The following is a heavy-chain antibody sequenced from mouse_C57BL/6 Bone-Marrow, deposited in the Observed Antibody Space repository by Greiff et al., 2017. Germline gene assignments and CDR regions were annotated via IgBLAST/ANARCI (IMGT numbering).Heavy chain of an antibody. Sequence: EVKLVQSGPGLVKPSQSLSLTCSVTGYSITSGYYWNWIRQFPGNKLEWMGYIRYDGSNNYNPSLKNRNAITRDTSKNPSFLKLNSVTTEDTATDYCARDRALYDDFFAYWGQGTLVTVSA. D-gene: IGHD2-3*01. CDR3: ARDRALYDDFFAY. CDR2: IRYDGSN. V-gene: IGHV3-6*01. J-gene: IGHJ3*01. CDR1: GYSITSGYY.